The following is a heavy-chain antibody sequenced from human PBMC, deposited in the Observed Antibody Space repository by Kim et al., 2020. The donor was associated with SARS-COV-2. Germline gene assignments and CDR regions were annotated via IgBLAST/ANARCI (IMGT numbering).Heavy chain of an antibody. V-gene: IGHV4-34*01. CDR2: INHSGST. D-gene: IGHD6-19*01. CDR1: GGSFSGYY. Sequence: SETLSLTCAVYGGSFSGYYWSWIRQPPGKGLEWIGEINHSGSTNYNPSLKSRVTISVDTSKNQFSLKLSSVTAADTAVYYCARGKRDSSGWYNWFDPWGQGTLVTVPS. J-gene: IGHJ5*02. CDR3: ARGKRDSSGWYNWFDP.